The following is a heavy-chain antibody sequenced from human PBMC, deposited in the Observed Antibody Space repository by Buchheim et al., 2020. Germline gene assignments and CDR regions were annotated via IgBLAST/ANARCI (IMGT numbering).Heavy chain of an antibody. J-gene: IGHJ4*02. V-gene: IGHV3-15*07. Sequence: EVRLVESGGGLVKPGGSLRLSCAASGFSFKGAWMNWVRLTPGKGLEWVGRIKSKSDGETTDYAAPVRGRLTVSRDDSKDTLYLQMNSLKIEDTAVYYCVTELIGRGRGYDHFYWGQGAL. CDR3: VTELIGRGRGYDHFY. CDR1: GFSFKGAW. CDR2: IKSKSDGETT. D-gene: IGHD5-12*01.